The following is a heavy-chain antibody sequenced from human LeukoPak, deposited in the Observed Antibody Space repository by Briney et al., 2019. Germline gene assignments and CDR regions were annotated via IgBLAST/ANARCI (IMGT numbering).Heavy chain of an antibody. CDR3: ARAVGSGSFQTYYYYMDV. CDR1: GGSISHSNYY. CDR2: INHSGST. V-gene: IGHV4-39*07. D-gene: IGHD3-10*01. Sequence: SETLSLTCTVSGGSISHSNYYWVWIRQPPGKGLEWIGEINHSGSTNYNPSLKSRVTISVDTSKNQFSLKLSSVTAADTAVYYCARAVGSGSFQTYYYYMDVWGKGTTVTISS. J-gene: IGHJ6*03.